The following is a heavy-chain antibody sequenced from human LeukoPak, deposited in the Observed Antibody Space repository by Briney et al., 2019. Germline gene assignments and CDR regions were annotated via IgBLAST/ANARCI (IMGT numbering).Heavy chain of an antibody. J-gene: IGHJ4*02. D-gene: IGHD3-22*01. CDR1: GFTVSSNF. CDR3: ARVRNTMIVVVPVDY. CDR2: ISYDGSNK. V-gene: IGHV3-30-3*01. Sequence: PGGSLRLSCAASGFTVSSNFISWVRQAPGKGLEWVAVISYDGSNKYYADSVKGRFTISRDNSKNTLYLQMNSLRAEDTAVYYCARVRNTMIVVVPVDYWGQGTLVTVSS.